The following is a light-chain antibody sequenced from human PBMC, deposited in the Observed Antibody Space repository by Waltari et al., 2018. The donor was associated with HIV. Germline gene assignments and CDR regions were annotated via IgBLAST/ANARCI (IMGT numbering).Light chain of an antibody. V-gene: IGLV2-8*01. CDR2: EVT. CDR3: FSYAGDNMGV. Sequence: QSALTQPPSASGSPGQSVTISCAGSSADIGGYDFVSWFQQYPGQAPKLIIYEVTKRPPVVPDRVSGTKSGNTASLTVSRLQPDDEADYYCFSYAGDNMGVFGLGTRVTVL. CDR1: SADIGGYDF. J-gene: IGLJ1*01.